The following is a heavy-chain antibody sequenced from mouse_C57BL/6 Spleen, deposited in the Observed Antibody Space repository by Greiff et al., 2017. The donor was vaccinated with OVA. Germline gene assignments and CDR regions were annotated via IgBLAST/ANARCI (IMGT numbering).Heavy chain of an antibody. V-gene: IGHV1-64*01. J-gene: IGHJ4*01. CDR3: APLYAMDY. Sequence: VQLQQPGAELVKPGASVKLSCKASGYTFTSYWMHWVKQRPGQGLEWIGMIHPNSGSTNYNEKFKSKATLTVYNSSSTAYMQLSSLTSEDSAVYYCAPLYAMDYWGQGTSVTVSS. CDR2: IHPNSGST. CDR1: GYTFTSYW.